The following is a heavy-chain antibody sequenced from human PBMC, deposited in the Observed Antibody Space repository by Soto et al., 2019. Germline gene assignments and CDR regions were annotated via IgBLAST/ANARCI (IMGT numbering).Heavy chain of an antibody. Sequence: GGSLRLSCAASGFTFSSYAMHWVRQAPGKGLEWVAVISYDGSNKYYADSVKGRFTIYRDNSKNTLYLQMNSLRAEDTAVYYCARDPKEYSSSSPGDNYYYYGMDVWGQGTTVTVSS. CDR2: ISYDGSNK. J-gene: IGHJ6*02. CDR1: GFTFSSYA. V-gene: IGHV3-30-3*01. CDR3: ARDPKEYSSSSPGDNYYYYGMDV. D-gene: IGHD6-6*01.